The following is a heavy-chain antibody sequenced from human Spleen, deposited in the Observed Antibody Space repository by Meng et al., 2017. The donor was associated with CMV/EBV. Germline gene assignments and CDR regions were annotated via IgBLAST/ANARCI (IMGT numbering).Heavy chain of an antibody. Sequence: ASGYTFTSYGVSWVRQAPGQGLEWVGWVSGYNGRVNYGQKFQGRVTMTTDTSATTAYMELRSLRSDDTAVYYCASDGGGRNYFDYWGQGTLVTVSS. CDR1: GYTFTSYG. D-gene: IGHD2-15*01. V-gene: IGHV1-18*01. CDR2: VSGYNGRV. J-gene: IGHJ4*02. CDR3: ASDGGGRNYFDY.